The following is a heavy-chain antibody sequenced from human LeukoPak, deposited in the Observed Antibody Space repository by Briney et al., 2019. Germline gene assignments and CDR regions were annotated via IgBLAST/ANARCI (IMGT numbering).Heavy chain of an antibody. Sequence: ASVKVSCKASGGTFSSYAISWVRQAPGQGLEWMGWISAYNGNTNYAQKLQGRVTMTTDTSTSTAYMELRSLRSDDTAVYYCARVIVDFWSGYYIKGSDYFDYWGQGTLVTVSS. CDR1: GGTFSSYA. D-gene: IGHD3-3*01. CDR2: ISAYNGNT. J-gene: IGHJ4*02. V-gene: IGHV1-18*01. CDR3: ARVIVDFWSGYYIKGSDYFDY.